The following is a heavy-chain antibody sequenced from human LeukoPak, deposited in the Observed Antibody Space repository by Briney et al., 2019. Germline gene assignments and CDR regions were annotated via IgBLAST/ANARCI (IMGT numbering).Heavy chain of an antibody. Sequence: AGVSLRLSCAASGFTFSSYSMNCVREAPGEGREWVSSISSSSSYIYYADSVKGRFTISRDNAKNSLYLQMNSLRAEDTAVYYCARGGSWFDPWGQGTLVTVSS. J-gene: IGHJ5*02. CDR1: GFTFSSYS. CDR3: ARGGSWFDP. CDR2: ISSSSSYI. V-gene: IGHV3-21*01. D-gene: IGHD2-15*01.